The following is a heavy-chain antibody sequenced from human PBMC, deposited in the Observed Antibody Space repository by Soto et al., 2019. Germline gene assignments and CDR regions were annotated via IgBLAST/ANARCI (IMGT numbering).Heavy chain of an antibody. V-gene: IGHV3-72*01. D-gene: IGHD2-21*01. CDR2: TKNKANSYST. CDR3: TREMYDGIPPSSCAMDV. J-gene: IGHJ6*02. Sequence: EVQLVESGGGLVQPGGSLRLSCAASGFTFSDYYMDWVRQGPGKGLEWVGRTKNKANSYSTEYAAAVEGRFTISRDVSKHSLYLHMNSLKTEDTAVYYCTREMYDGIPPSSCAMDVWGQGTTVTVSS. CDR1: GFTFSDYY.